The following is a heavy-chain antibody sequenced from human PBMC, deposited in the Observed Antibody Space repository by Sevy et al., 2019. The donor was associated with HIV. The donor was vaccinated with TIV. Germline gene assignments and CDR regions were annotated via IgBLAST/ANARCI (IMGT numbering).Heavy chain of an antibody. V-gene: IGHV3-30*18. D-gene: IGHD6-19*01. Sequence: GGSLRLSCEASGFTFSNYGMHWVRQAPGKGLEWVAIISGDGSNKYYAESVKGRFTISRDNSKHSLYLQMNSLRPEDKGVYYCAKEISGASSSWSFDYWGHVTLVTVSS. CDR2: ISGDGSNK. CDR3: AKEISGASSSWSFDY. CDR1: GFTFSNYG. J-gene: IGHJ4*01.